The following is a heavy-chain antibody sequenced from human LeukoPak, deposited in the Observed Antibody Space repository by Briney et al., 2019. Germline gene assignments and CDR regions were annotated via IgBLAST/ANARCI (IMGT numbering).Heavy chain of an antibody. V-gene: IGHV1-69*04. CDR2: IIPILGIA. Sequence: GASVTVSCKASGGTFSSYAISWVRQAPGQGLEWMGRIIPILGIANYAQKFQGRVTITADKSTSTAYMELSSLRSEDTAVYYCARGPAGVRGERMWYYYYGMDVWGQGTTVTVSS. CDR1: GGTFSSYA. J-gene: IGHJ6*02. CDR3: ARGPAGVRGERMWYYYYGMDV. D-gene: IGHD3-10*01.